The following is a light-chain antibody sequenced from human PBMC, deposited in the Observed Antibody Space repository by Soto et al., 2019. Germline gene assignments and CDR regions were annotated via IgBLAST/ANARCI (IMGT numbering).Light chain of an antibody. V-gene: IGKV3-15*01. CDR3: QQSYSTPWT. J-gene: IGKJ1*01. CDR1: QSVYSN. CDR2: GSF. Sequence: EIVMTQSPATLSVSPGERVTLSCRASQSVYSNLAWYQQKPGQAPRLLIHGSFTRATGIPARFSGSGSGTEFTLTISSLQPEDFATYYCQQSYSTPWTFGQGTKVEIK.